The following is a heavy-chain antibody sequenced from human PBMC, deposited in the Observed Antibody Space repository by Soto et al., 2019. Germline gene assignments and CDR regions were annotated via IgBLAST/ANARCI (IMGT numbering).Heavy chain of an antibody. CDR1: GGSISSSSYY. J-gene: IGHJ6*02. Sequence: PSETLSLTCTVSGGSISSSSYYWGWIRQPPGKGLEWIGSIYYSGNTYYNPSLKSRVTISVDTSKNQFSLKLSSVTAADTAVYYCARHEGYGDYVYYYGMDVWGQGTTVTVSS. CDR3: ARHEGYGDYVYYYGMDV. CDR2: IYYSGNT. D-gene: IGHD4-17*01. V-gene: IGHV4-39*01.